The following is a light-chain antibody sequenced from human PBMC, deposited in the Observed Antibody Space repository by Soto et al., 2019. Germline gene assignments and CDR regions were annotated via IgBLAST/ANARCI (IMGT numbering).Light chain of an antibody. CDR3: QQLNNYPRT. CDR1: QGISTY. Sequence: DIQLTQSPSFLSASVGDRVTITCRASQGISTYLAWYQQKPGKAPKLLIYVASTLQSGVPSRFSGSGSGTEFTLTISSLQPEDFATYYCQQLNNYPRTFGQGTKVDIK. CDR2: VAS. J-gene: IGKJ1*01. V-gene: IGKV1-9*01.